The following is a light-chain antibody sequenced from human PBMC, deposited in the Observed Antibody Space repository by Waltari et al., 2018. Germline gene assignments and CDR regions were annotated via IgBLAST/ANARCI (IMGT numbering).Light chain of an antibody. CDR2: WAA. V-gene: IGKV4-1*01. CDR3: QQYFRAPYT. Sequence: DIVLTQSPDSLAVSLGERATINCKSSQSVLYSSRDKNYLTWYQQKPGQPPKLLISWAAARASGVPDRFSCSGSGTDFTLTISSLQAEDVAVYYCQQYFRAPYTFGQGTKLEIK. CDR1: QSVLYSSRDKNY. J-gene: IGKJ2*01.